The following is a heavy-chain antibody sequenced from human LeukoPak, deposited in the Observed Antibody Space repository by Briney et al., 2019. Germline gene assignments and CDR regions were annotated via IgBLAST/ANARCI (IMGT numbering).Heavy chain of an antibody. D-gene: IGHD4-17*01. V-gene: IGHV3-66*01. CDR1: GFTFSSYS. Sequence: GGSLRLSCAASGFTFSSYSMNWVRQAPGKGLEWVSVMYSGGSTYYADSVKGRFTISRDNSKNTLDLQMNSLRAEDTAVYYCAREGGRDYGDYLSYWGQGTLVTVSS. J-gene: IGHJ4*02. CDR3: AREGGRDYGDYLSY. CDR2: MYSGGST.